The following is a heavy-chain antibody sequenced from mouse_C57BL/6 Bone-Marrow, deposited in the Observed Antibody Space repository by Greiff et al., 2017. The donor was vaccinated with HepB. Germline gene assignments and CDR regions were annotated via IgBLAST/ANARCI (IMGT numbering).Heavy chain of an antibody. J-gene: IGHJ2*01. V-gene: IGHV14-4*01. CDR2: IDPENGDT. CDR3: TTRYSNYSPLGL. Sequence: EVQLVESGAELVRPGASVKLSCTASGFNIKDDYMHWVKQRPEQGLEWIGWIDPENGDTEYASKFQGKATITADTSSNTAYLQLSSLTSEDTAVYYCTTRYSNYSPLGLWGQGTTLTVSS. D-gene: IGHD2-5*01. CDR1: GFNIKDDY.